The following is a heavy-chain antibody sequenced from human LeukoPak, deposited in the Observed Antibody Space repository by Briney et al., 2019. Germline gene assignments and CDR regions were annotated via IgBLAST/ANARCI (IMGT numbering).Heavy chain of an antibody. Sequence: ASVKVSCKASGGTFSSYAISWVRQAPGQGLEWMGGIIPIFGTANYAQKFQGRVTITADESTSTAYRELSSLRSEDTAVYYCARDDEFGSSWSYFDYWGQGTLVTVSS. D-gene: IGHD6-13*01. J-gene: IGHJ4*02. CDR1: GGTFSSYA. V-gene: IGHV1-69*13. CDR3: ARDDEFGSSWSYFDY. CDR2: IIPIFGTA.